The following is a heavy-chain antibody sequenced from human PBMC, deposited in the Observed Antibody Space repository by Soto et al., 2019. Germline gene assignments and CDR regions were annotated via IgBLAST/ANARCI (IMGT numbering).Heavy chain of an antibody. V-gene: IGHV5-51*01. CDR3: ARRPSEFYAMDV. Sequence: PGASLKISCKGSGYSLTTYWIAWVRQMPGKGLEWMGIVYPYDSGTKYNPSFQGQVSFSVDKSISTAYLQWSSLRASDTAVYYCARRPSEFYAMDVWGQGTTVTVSS. D-gene: IGHD3-10*01. CDR1: GYSLTTYW. J-gene: IGHJ6*02. CDR2: VYPYDSGT.